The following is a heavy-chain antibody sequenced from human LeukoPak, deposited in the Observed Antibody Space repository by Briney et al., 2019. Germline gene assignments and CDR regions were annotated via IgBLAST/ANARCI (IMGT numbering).Heavy chain of an antibody. CDR1: GFTFSSYA. V-gene: IGHV3-23*01. J-gene: IGHJ4*02. CDR3: ARGGAGDYFDY. D-gene: IGHD3-10*01. Sequence: PGGSLRLSCAASGFTFSSYAMSWVRQAPGKGLEWVSAISGSGGSTYYADSVKGRFTISRDNAKNSLYLQMNSLRAEDTAVYYCARGGAGDYFDYWGQGTLVTVSS. CDR2: ISGSGGST.